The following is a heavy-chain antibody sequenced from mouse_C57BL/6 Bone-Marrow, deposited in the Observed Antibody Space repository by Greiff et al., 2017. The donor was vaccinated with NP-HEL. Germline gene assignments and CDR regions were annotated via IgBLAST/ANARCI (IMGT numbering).Heavy chain of an antibody. V-gene: IGHV7-3*01. CDR1: GFTFTDYY. CDR2: IRNEANGYTT. D-gene: IGHD1-1*01. Sequence: EVHLVESGGGLVQPGGSLSLSCAASGFTFTDYYMSWVRQPPGKALEWLGFIRNEANGYTTEYSASVKGRFTISRDNSQSILYLQMNALRAEDSATYYCASYYGSSYDWYFDVWGTGTTVTVSS. CDR3: ASYYGSSYDWYFDV. J-gene: IGHJ1*03.